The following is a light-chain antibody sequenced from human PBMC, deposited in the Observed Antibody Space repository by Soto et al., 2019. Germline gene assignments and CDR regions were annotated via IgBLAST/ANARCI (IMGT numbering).Light chain of an antibody. J-gene: IGKJ1*01. CDR3: QQYSALPRT. CDR1: QIVRGEY. CDR2: GAF. Sequence: EIVFTQSPGTLSLSPGERATVSWRASQIVRGEYLAWYQGKRGQPPRLLIYGAFNRAGGIPDRFSGSGVGTEFTLTISRLEPEDFAVYYCQQYSALPRTFGQGTKVDNK. V-gene: IGKV3-20*01.